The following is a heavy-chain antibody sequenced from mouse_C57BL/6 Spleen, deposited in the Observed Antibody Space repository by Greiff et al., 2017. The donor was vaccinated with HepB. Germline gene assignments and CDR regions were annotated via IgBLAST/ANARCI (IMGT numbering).Heavy chain of an antibody. Sequence: QVQLQQPGAELVKPGASVKMSCKASGYTFTSYWITWVKQRPGQGLEWIGDIYPGSGSTNYNEKFKSKATLTVDTSSSTAYMQLSSLTSEDSAVYYCARSSYGSRGDPGAMDYWGQGTSVTVSS. J-gene: IGHJ4*01. CDR1: GYTFTSYW. CDR2: IYPGSGST. D-gene: IGHD1-1*01. V-gene: IGHV1-55*01. CDR3: ARSSYGSRGDPGAMDY.